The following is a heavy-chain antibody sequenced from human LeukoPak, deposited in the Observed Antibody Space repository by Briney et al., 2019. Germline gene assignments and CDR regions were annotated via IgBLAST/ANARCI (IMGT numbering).Heavy chain of an antibody. CDR2: ISWNSGSI. Sequence: GGSPRLSCAASGFTFDDYAMHWVRQAPGKGLEWDSGISWNSGSIGYADSVKGRFTISRDNAKNSLYLQMNSLRAEDTAVYYCARDGFDYWGQGTLVTISS. CDR1: GFTFDDYA. V-gene: IGHV3-9*01. J-gene: IGHJ4*02. CDR3: ARDGFDY.